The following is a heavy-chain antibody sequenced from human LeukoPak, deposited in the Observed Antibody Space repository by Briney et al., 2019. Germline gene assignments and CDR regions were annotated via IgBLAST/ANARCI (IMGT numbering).Heavy chain of an antibody. V-gene: IGHV4-59*01. Sequence: PSETLSLTCTVSGGSLSSYYWSWIRQPPGKGLEWIGYIYYSGSTNYNPSLKSRVTISVDTSKNQFSLKLSSVTAADTAVYYCARVPRSYYYYYYMDVWGKGTTVTVSS. J-gene: IGHJ6*03. CDR3: ARVPRSYYYYYYMDV. CDR2: IYYSGST. CDR1: GGSLSSYY.